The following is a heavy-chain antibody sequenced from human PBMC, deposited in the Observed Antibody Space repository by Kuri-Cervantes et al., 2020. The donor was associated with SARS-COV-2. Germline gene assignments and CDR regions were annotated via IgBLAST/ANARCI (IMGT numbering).Heavy chain of an antibody. V-gene: IGHV4-38-2*01. Sequence: SETLSLTCAVSNFSITNPYYWGWIRQPPGKGLEWIGTVFHSGSTFYSPSLRSRVSISVDTSKNQFSLKLTSVTAADTAVYYCARACQGDYGDYVRGAYYYCYMDVWGKGTTVTVSS. CDR3: ARACQGDYGDYVRGAYYYCYMDV. J-gene: IGHJ6*03. D-gene: IGHD4-17*01. CDR1: NFSITNPYY. CDR2: VFHSGST.